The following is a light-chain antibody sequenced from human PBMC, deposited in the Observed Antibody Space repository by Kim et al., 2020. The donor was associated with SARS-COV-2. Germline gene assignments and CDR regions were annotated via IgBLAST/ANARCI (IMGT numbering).Light chain of an antibody. CDR1: SSDIGSYSL. V-gene: IGLV2-23*02. J-gene: IGLJ2*01. Sequence: QSALTQPASVSGSPGQSITISCTGASSDIGSYSLVSCYQQHPGKAPKLMIYEVNKRPSGGSNRFSGSKSGNTASLTISGHQAEDEAHYYCCSYADTTTFLFGGGTKVTVL. CDR2: EVN. CDR3: CSYADTTTFL.